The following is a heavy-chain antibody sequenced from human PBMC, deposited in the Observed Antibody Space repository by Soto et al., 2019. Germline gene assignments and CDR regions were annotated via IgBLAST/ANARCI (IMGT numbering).Heavy chain of an antibody. D-gene: IGHD3-22*01. V-gene: IGHV3-48*01. Sequence: GGSLRLSCAASGFTFRNYGMNWVRQALGKGLEWVSYIGLGSSTKYYADSVEGRFTISRDNAKNSLYLQMNSLRAEDTAVYYCARDQLYYNDISGRPLNAFDVWGQGTMVTVSS. CDR3: ARDQLYYNDISGRPLNAFDV. J-gene: IGHJ3*01. CDR2: IGLGSSTK. CDR1: GFTFRNYG.